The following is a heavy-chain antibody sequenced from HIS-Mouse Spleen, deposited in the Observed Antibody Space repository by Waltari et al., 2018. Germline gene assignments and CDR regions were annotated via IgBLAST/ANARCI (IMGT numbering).Heavy chain of an antibody. D-gene: IGHD6-13*01. Sequence: QLQLQESGPGLVKPSATLSLTCTVAGCSISSISYYWAWIRQPPGKGLEWIGSIYYSGSTYYNPSLKSRVTISVDTSKNQFSLKLSSVTAADTAVYYCAREIPYSSSWYDWYFDLWGRGTLVTVSS. CDR2: IYYSGST. J-gene: IGHJ2*01. CDR1: GCSISSISYY. CDR3: AREIPYSSSWYDWYFDL. V-gene: IGHV4-39*07.